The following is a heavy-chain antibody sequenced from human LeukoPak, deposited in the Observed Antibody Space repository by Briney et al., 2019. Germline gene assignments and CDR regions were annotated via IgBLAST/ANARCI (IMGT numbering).Heavy chain of an antibody. D-gene: IGHD6-19*01. Sequence: PGGSLRLSCAASGFTFSSYWMSWVRQAPGKGLEWVANIKQDGSEKYYVDSVKGRFTISRDNAKNSLYLQMNSLRTEDTALYYCAKGWYSSGWYEYWGQGTLVTVSS. V-gene: IGHV3-7*03. J-gene: IGHJ4*02. CDR2: IKQDGSEK. CDR3: AKGWYSSGWYEY. CDR1: GFTFSSYW.